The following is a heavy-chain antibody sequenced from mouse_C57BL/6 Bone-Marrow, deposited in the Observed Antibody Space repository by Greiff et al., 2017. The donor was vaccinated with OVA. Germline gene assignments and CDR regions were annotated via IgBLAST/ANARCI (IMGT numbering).Heavy chain of an antibody. CDR2: IYPGSGNT. CDR1: GYTFTDYY. V-gene: IGHV1-76*01. Sequence: QVQLQQSGAELVRPGASVKLSCKASGYTFTDYYINWVKQRPGQGLEWIARIYPGSGNTYYNEKFKGKATLTAEKSSSTAYMQLSSLTSEDSAVYCGARWNSNYLYYAMDYWGQGTSVTVSS. CDR3: ARWNSNYLYYAMDY. J-gene: IGHJ4*01. D-gene: IGHD2-5*01.